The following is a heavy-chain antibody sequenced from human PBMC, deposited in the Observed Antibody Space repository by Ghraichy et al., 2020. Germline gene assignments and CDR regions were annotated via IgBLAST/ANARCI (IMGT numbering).Heavy chain of an antibody. CDR1: GGSISSSSYY. Sequence: SQTLSLTCTVSGGSISSSSYYWGWIRQPPGKGLEWIGSIYYSGSTYYNPSLKSRVTISVDTSKNQFSLKLSSVTAADTAVYYCARQDYYYGMDVWGQGTTVTVSS. V-gene: IGHV4-39*01. CDR3: ARQDYYYGMDV. CDR2: IYYSGST. J-gene: IGHJ6*02.